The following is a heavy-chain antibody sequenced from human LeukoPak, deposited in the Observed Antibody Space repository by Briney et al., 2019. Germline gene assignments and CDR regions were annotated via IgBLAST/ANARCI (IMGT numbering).Heavy chain of an antibody. CDR2: INPSGYST. CDR3: ARGRNYYDSSDYYEGDAFDI. CDR1: GYTFTSYY. V-gene: IGHV1-46*01. D-gene: IGHD3-22*01. J-gene: IGHJ3*02. Sequence: ASVKVSCKASGYTFTSYYMHWVRQAPGQGLEWMGIINPSGYSTIYAQKFQGRVSMSRDMSTSTVYMELSSLRSEDTAVYYCARGRNYYDSSDYYEGDAFDIWGQGTMVTVSS.